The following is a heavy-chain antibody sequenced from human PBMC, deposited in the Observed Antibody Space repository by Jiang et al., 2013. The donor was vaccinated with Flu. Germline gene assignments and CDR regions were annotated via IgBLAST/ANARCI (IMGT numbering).Heavy chain of an antibody. Sequence: PGLVKPSQTLSLTCTVSGGSISNGDYYWSWIRQPPGKGLEWIGYIFYSGTTYYSPSLMSRVTISVDTSKNQFSLKLTSVTAADTGFYYCARQYFYGSGTLWGQGTLVTVSS. V-gene: IGHV4-30-4*08. CDR3: ARQYFYGSGTL. D-gene: IGHD3-10*01. J-gene: IGHJ4*02. CDR1: GGSISNGDYY. CDR2: IFYSGTT.